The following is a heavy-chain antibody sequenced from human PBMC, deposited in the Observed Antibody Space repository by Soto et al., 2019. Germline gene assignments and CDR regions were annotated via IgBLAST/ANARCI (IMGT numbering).Heavy chain of an antibody. J-gene: IGHJ4*02. CDR2: IYYSGST. CDR1: GGSISSGGYS. V-gene: IGHV4-31*11. CDR3: ARETTLGYGESAPSG. Sequence: SETLSLTCAVSGGSISSGGYSWSWIRQPPGKGLEWIGYIYYSGSTYYNPSLKSRVTISVDTSKNQFSLKLSSVTAADTAVYYCARETTLGYGESAPSGWGQGTLVTVSS. D-gene: IGHD4-17*01.